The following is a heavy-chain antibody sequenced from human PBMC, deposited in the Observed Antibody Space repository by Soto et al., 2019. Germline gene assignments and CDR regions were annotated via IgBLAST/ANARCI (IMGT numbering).Heavy chain of an antibody. V-gene: IGHV1-18*01. CDR2: ISPYSGNT. D-gene: IGHD6-19*01. Sequence: QIKLVQSGAEVKKPGASVKVSCKTSGYTFTNYDIGWVRQAPGQGLEWMGWISPYSGNTNYAQKLQDRVTMTTDTSTRTAYMDLRSLRSDDTAVYYCVRFASSGWYTGGYWGQGTLVTVSS. CDR3: VRFASSGWYTGGY. CDR1: GYTFTNYD. J-gene: IGHJ4*02.